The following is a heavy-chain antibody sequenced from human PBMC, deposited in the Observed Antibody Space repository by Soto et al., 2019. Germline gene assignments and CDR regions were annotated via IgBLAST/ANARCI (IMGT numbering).Heavy chain of an antibody. CDR3: AIAQPIVEGPACHAFDI. J-gene: IGHJ3*02. Sequence: SETLSLTCTVSGGSISSYYWSWIRQPPGKGLEWIGYIYYSGSNNYNPSLKRRVTISADTTKNQFALKLSSWNAADTAVYYWAIAQPIVEGPACHAFDIWGQGTMVTVSS. D-gene: IGHD2-2*01. V-gene: IGHV4-59*01. CDR1: GGSISSYY. CDR2: IYYSGSN.